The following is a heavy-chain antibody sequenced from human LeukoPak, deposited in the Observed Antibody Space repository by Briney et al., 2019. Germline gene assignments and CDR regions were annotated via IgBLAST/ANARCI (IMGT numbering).Heavy chain of an antibody. CDR2: LYDDGST. V-gene: IGHV3-53*01. CDR3: ARGDRGYFDY. J-gene: IGHJ4*02. D-gene: IGHD1-26*01. Sequence: GSLRLSCAASGFTVSSNYMSWVRQAPGKGLEWVSVLYDDGSTYYADSVKGRFTISRDNSKNTLYLQMNSLRAEDTAVYYCARGDRGYFDYWGQGTLVTVSS. CDR1: GFTVSSNY.